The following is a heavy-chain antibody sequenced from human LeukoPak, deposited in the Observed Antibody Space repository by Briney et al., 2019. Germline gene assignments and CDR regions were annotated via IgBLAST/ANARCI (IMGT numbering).Heavy chain of an antibody. CDR3: ARQSRDGSKTRGYYFDY. Sequence: GESLKISCQVSGYIFTHYWIGWVRQVAGKGLESMGLIYPADSDTTYSPSFQGQVTISADKSISTVYLQWSSLRAFATAKYYCARQSRDGSKTRGYYFDYWGQGTLVTVSS. V-gene: IGHV5-51*01. D-gene: IGHD3-10*01. CDR1: GYIFTHYW. J-gene: IGHJ4*02. CDR2: IYPADSDT.